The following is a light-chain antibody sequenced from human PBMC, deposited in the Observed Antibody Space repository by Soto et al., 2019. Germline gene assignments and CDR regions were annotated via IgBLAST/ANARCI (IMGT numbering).Light chain of an antibody. CDR3: QQYNNWPRS. CDR2: DAS. CDR1: QSVGSN. J-gene: IGKJ1*01. V-gene: IGKV3-15*01. Sequence: EVVMTQSQLTRSESPGETAVFSCRASQSVGSNIAWYQQKPGQSPRLLVYDASTRATAIPARLCVSVSWTEFNLTINTLQPEDFSVYYCQQYNNWPRSFGQGTKVDI.